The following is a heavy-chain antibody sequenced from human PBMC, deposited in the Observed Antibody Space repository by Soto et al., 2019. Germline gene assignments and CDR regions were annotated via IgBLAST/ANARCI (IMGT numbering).Heavy chain of an antibody. CDR3: ARDPYETNHSYMDV. CDR1: GFTFSSYG. J-gene: IGHJ6*02. D-gene: IGHD3-22*01. Sequence: QVQLVESGGGVVQPGRSLRLSCAASGFTFSSYGMHWVRQAPGKGLEWVAVIWYDGSNKYYGDSVKGRFTISRDNSKNTLYLQMNSLRAEDTAVYYCARDPYETNHSYMDVWGQGTTVTVSS. CDR2: IWYDGSNK. V-gene: IGHV3-33*01.